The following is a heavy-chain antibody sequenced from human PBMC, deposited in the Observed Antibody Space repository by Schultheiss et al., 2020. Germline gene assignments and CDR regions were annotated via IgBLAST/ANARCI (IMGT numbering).Heavy chain of an antibody. D-gene: IGHD5-24*01. CDR1: GFTFSSYG. Sequence: GGSLRLSCAASGFTFSSYGMQWVRQAPGKGLEWVSSISSSGDNTYYADSVKGRFTISRDNAKNSLYLQMNSLRAEDTAVYYCATGRDGYNHLFDYWGQGTLVTVSS. CDR2: ISSSGDNT. CDR3: ATGRDGYNHLFDY. V-gene: IGHV3-21*01. J-gene: IGHJ4*02.